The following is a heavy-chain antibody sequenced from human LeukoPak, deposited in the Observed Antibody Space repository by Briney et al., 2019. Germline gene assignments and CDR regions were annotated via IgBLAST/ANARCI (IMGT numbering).Heavy chain of an antibody. V-gene: IGHV3-23*01. D-gene: IGHD1-26*01. CDR3: AKAQWELLLLDY. J-gene: IGHJ4*02. Sequence: PGGSLRLSCAASGFTFSSYAMSWVRQAPGKGLEWVSAISGSGGSIYYADSVKGRFTISRDNSKNTLYLQMNSLRAEDTAVYYCAKAQWELLLLDYWGQGTPVTVSS. CDR2: ISGSGGSI. CDR1: GFTFSSYA.